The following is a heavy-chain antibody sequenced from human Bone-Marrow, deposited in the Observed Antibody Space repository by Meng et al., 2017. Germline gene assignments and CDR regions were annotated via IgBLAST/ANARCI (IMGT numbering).Heavy chain of an antibody. CDR1: GGTFSRST. V-gene: IGHV1-69*15. D-gene: IGHD5-24*01. Sequence: QVQLVQSGAGVKKPGSSVKVSCRVSGGTFSRSTITWVRQAGGRGLDWVGTIIPIFGTPDYAQEFEGRVTITADESANTAYMELNRLTSEDTAVYYCARNRDGHNSYTFWGQGTLVTVSS. CDR3: ARNRDGHNSYTF. CDR2: IIPIFGTP. J-gene: IGHJ4*02.